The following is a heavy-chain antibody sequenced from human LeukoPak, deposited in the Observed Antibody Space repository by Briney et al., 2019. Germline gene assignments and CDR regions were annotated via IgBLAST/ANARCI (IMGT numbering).Heavy chain of an antibody. Sequence: SETLSLTCTVSGGSISSSSYYWGWIRQPPGKGLEWIGSIYYSGSTYYNPSLKSRVTISVDTSKNQFSLRLSSVTAADTAVYYCARSSTTVTGLGGWFDPWGQGTLVTVSS. CDR1: GGSISSSSYY. J-gene: IGHJ5*02. CDR2: IYYSGST. CDR3: ARSSTTVTGLGGWFDP. V-gene: IGHV4-39*07. D-gene: IGHD4-17*01.